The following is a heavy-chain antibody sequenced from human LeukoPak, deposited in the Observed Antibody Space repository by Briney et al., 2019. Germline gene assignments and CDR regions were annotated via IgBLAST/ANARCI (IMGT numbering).Heavy chain of an antibody. CDR3: ASYVLLWFGEPPDYGMDV. CDR1: GGSISSSSYY. Sequence: SETLSLTCTVSGGSISSSSYYWGWIRQPPGKGLEWIGSIYYSGSTYYNPSLKSRVTISVDTSKNQFSLKLSSVTAADTAVYYCASYVLLWFGEPPDYGMDVWGQGTTVTVSS. CDR2: IYYSGST. D-gene: IGHD3-10*01. V-gene: IGHV4-39*07. J-gene: IGHJ6*02.